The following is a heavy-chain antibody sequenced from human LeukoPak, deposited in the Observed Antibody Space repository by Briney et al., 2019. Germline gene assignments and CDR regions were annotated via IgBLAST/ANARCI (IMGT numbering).Heavy chain of an antibody. CDR1: GYTFTSYG. Sequence: ASVKVSCKASGYTFTSYGISWVRQAPGRGLEWMGWISAYNGNTNYAQKLQGRVTMTTDTSTSTAYMELRSLRSDDTAVYYCARDSLYGSGSYYNLFDYWGQGTLVTVSS. CDR3: ARDSLYGSGSYYNLFDY. CDR2: ISAYNGNT. J-gene: IGHJ4*02. D-gene: IGHD3-10*01. V-gene: IGHV1-18*01.